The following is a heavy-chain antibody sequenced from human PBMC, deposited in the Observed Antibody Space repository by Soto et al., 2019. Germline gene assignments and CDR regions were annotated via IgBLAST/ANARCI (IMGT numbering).Heavy chain of an antibody. CDR2: LNGDGSIT. CDR1: GFSFSRYW. V-gene: IGHV3-74*01. Sequence: PGGSLRLSCAASGFSFSRYWMHWVRQVPGKGLVWVSRLNGDGSITDYADSVKGRFTISRDNAKSTVYLQMNSLGAEDTAVYYCAREGLGFQLVFSDWSDPWGQGTLVTVSS. J-gene: IGHJ5*02. D-gene: IGHD6-13*01. CDR3: AREGLGFQLVFSDWSDP.